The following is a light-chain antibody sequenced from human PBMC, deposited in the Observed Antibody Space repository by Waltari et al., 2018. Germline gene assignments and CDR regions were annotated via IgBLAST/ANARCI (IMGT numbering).Light chain of an antibody. CDR3: QQAKSFPLT. CDR1: QGISRW. J-gene: IGKJ4*01. V-gene: IGKV1D-12*01. CDR2: AAS. Sequence: DIQMTQSPSSVSASVGDRVTIPCRASQGISRWLVWYQHKPGKAPRVLISAASNLHSEVPSRFSGSGSGTHFTLTISSLQPEDFGTYYCQQAKSFPLTFGGGTRVEMK.